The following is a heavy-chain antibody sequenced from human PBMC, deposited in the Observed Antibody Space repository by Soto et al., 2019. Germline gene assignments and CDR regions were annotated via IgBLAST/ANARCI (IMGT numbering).Heavy chain of an antibody. D-gene: IGHD2-2*01. CDR1: GFTFSSYS. CDR3: ARDLIVVVPAATSADAFDI. J-gene: IGHJ3*02. Sequence: GESLKISCAASGFTFSSYSMNWVRQAPGKGLEWVSYISSSSSTIYYADSVKGRFTISRDNAKNSLYLQMNSLRDEDTAVYYCARDLIVVVPAATSADAFDIWGQGTMVTVSS. CDR2: ISSSSSTI. V-gene: IGHV3-48*02.